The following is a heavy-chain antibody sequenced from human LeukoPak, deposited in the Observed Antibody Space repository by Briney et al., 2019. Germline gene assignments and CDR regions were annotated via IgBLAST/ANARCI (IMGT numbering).Heavy chain of an antibody. Sequence: GGSLRLSCAASGFTFDDYAMHWVRQAPGKGLEWVSGISWNGGSIGYADSVKGRFTISRDNAKNSLYLQMNSLRAEDTALYYCAKGTSGWGSDSYFDYWGQGTLVTVSS. CDR3: AKGTSGWGSDSYFDY. D-gene: IGHD6-19*01. CDR2: ISWNGGSI. J-gene: IGHJ4*02. V-gene: IGHV3-9*01. CDR1: GFTFDDYA.